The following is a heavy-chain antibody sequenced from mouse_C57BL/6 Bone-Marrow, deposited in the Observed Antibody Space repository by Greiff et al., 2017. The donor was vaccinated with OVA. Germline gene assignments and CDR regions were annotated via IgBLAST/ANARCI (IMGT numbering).Heavy chain of an antibody. CDR2: INPYNGGT. V-gene: IGHV1-19*01. D-gene: IGHD2-2*01. Sequence: EVQLQQSGPVLVKPGASVKMSCKASGYTFTDYYMNWVKQSHGKSLEWIGVINPYNGGTSYNQKFKGKATLTVDKSSSTAYMELNSLTSEDSAVYYCAPYGYEFAYWGQGTLVTVSA. J-gene: IGHJ3*01. CDR1: GYTFTDYY. CDR3: APYGYEFAY.